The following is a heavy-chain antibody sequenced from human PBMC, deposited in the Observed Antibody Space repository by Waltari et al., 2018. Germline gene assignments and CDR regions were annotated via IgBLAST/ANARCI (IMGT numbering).Heavy chain of an antibody. J-gene: IGHJ4*02. CDR2: IYPGESDT. CDR1: GYSFTRYW. V-gene: IGHV5-51*01. D-gene: IGHD3-16*01. CDR3: ARPAWGVSTEFDY. Sequence: EVQLVQSGAEVQKPGGSRKISGTDSGYSFTRYWIGWVRGMPGKGLEWMGIIYPGESDTRYSPSFQGQVTISADKSISTAYLQWSSLKASDTAMYYCARPAWGVSTEFDYWGQGTLVTVSS.